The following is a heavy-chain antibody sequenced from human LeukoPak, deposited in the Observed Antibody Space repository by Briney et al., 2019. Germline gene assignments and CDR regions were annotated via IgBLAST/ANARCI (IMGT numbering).Heavy chain of an antibody. D-gene: IGHD3-10*01. CDR1: GYTFTSYA. CDR2: INAGNGNT. V-gene: IGHV1-3*01. J-gene: IGHJ4*02. Sequence: GASVKVSCKASGYTFTSYAMHWVRQAPGQRLEWMGWINAGNGNTKYSQKFQGRVTITRDTSASTAYMELSSLRSEDTAVYYCVRDFGYYYGSGSYQPLHYWGQGTLVTVSS. CDR3: VRDFGYYYGSGSYQPLHY.